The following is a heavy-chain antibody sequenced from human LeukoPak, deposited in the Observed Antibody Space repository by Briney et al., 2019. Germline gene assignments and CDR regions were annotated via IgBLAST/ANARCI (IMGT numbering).Heavy chain of an antibody. CDR1: GYTFTGYY. D-gene: IGHD3-9*01. Sequence: GASVKVSCKASGYTFTGYYMHWVRQAPGQGLEWMGWINPNSGGTNYAQKFQGRVTMTRDASISTAYMELSRLRSDDTAVYYCARGTPEEILRYFDWLHLYYFDYWGQGTLVTVFS. CDR2: INPNSGGT. CDR3: ARGTPEEILRYFDWLHLYYFDY. J-gene: IGHJ4*02. V-gene: IGHV1-2*02.